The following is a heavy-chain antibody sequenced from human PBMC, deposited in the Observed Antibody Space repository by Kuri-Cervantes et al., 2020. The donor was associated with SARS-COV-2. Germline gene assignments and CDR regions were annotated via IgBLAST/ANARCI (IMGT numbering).Heavy chain of an antibody. J-gene: IGHJ1*01. Sequence: GGSLRLSCAASGFTVSSNYMSWVRQAPGKGLEWVSVIYSGGSTYYADSVKGRFTISRDNSKNTLYLQMNSLRAEDTAVYYCTRDVSGWYILRPEYLQHWGQGTLVTVSS. CDR1: GFTVSSNY. CDR3: TRDVSGWYILRPEYLQH. D-gene: IGHD6-19*01. CDR2: IYSGGST. V-gene: IGHV3-66*02.